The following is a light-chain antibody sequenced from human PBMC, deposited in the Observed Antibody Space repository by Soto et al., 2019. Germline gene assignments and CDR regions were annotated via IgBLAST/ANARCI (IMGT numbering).Light chain of an antibody. V-gene: IGKV1-5*03. CDR3: QQYNSYSPYT. Sequence: DIQMTQSPSILSASVGDRVTITCRASQSISSWLAWYQQKPGKAPKVLIYKASTLESGVPSRFSGSGSGTEFTLTISSLQPDDFATYYCQQYNSYSPYTFGQGTKLEIK. J-gene: IGKJ2*01. CDR2: KAS. CDR1: QSISSW.